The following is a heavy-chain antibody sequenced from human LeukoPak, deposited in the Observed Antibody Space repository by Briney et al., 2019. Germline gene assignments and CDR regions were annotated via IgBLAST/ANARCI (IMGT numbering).Heavy chain of an antibody. CDR2: IIPIFGTA. CDR3: AKDGEDIVVVPAAMSNWFDP. V-gene: IGHV1-69*06. D-gene: IGHD2-2*01. CDR1: GGTFSSYA. J-gene: IGHJ5*02. Sequence: SVKVSCKASGGTFSSYAISWVRQAPGQGLEWMGGIIPIFGTANYAQKFQGRVTITADKSTSTAYMELSSLRAEDTAVYYCAKDGEDIVVVPAAMSNWFDPWGQGTLVTVSS.